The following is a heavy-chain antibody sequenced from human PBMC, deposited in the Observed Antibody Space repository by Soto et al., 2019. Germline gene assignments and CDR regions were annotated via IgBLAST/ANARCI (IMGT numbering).Heavy chain of an antibody. Sequence: QVQLVQSGAEVKKPGASVKVSCKASGYTFTSYAMHWVRQAPGQRLEWMGWINAGNGNTKYSQKFQGRVTITRDTLASRADTERSSLRSEDTAVEYWAARGRRLGYYAGMDAWGQGTTVTVSS. CDR1: GYTFTSYA. V-gene: IGHV1-3*01. D-gene: IGHD3-10*01. CDR3: AARGRRLGYYAGMDA. J-gene: IGHJ6*02. CDR2: INAGNGNT.